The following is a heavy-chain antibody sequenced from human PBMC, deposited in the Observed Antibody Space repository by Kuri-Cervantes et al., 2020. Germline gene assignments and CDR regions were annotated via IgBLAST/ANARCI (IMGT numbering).Heavy chain of an antibody. V-gene: IGHV1-2*02. CDR3: ARVPPWGAERWFDP. Sequence: SVSDSCKASGYNFTGYYMHWVRQAPGQGLEWMGWINPNSGGTNYAQKFQGRVTMTRDTSISTAYMELSRLRSDDMAVYYGARVPPWGAERWFDPWGQGTLVTVSS. CDR2: INPNSGGT. D-gene: IGHD1-26*01. J-gene: IGHJ5*02. CDR1: GYNFTGYY.